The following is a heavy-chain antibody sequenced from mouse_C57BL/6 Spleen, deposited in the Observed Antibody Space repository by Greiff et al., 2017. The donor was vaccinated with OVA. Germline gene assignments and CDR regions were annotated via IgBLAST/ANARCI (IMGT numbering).Heavy chain of an antibody. D-gene: IGHD1-1*01. CDR3: ARYGSSFAY. V-gene: IGHV1-50*01. CDR1: GFTFTSYW. CDR2: IDPSASYT. Sequence: VQLQQPGAELVKPGASVKLSCKASGFTFTSYWMQWVKQRPGQGLEWIGEIDPSASYTKYNQKFKGKATLTVDTSSSTAYMQLSSLTSEDSAVYYCARYGSSFAYWGQGTLVTVSA. J-gene: IGHJ3*01.